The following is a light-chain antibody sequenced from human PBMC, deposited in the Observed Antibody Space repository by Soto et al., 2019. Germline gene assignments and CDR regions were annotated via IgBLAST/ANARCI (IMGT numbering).Light chain of an antibody. CDR1: SSDVGSYNL. V-gene: IGLV2-23*01. Sequence: QSGLTEPAAVSGSPGQSITISCTGTSSDVGSYNLVSWYQQHPGKAPKLMIYEGSKRPSGVSNRFSGSKSGNTASLTISGLQAEDEADYYCCSYAGTIYVFGTGTKVTVL. CDR2: EGS. CDR3: CSYAGTIYV. J-gene: IGLJ1*01.